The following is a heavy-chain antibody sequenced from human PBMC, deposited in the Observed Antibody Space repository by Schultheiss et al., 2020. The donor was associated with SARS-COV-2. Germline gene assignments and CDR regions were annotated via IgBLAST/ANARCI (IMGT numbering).Heavy chain of an antibody. CDR2: IYSSGST. Sequence: SETLSLTCTVSGYSISSGYYWGWIRQPAGKGLEWIGRIYSSGSTNYNPSLKSRVTLSVDTSKNQFSLKLRSVTAADTAVYYCARAQEYSGYDLRDDAFDMWGQGTMVTVSS. J-gene: IGHJ3*02. CDR1: GYSISSGYY. D-gene: IGHD5-12*01. V-gene: IGHV4-38-2*02. CDR3: ARAQEYSGYDLRDDAFDM.